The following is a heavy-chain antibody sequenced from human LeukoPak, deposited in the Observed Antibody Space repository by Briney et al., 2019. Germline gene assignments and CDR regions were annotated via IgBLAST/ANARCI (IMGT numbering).Heavy chain of an antibody. Sequence: PGGSLRLSCAASGFTFSSYGMHWVRQAPGKGLEWVSSISSSSSYIYYADSVKGRFTISRDNAKNSLYLQMNSLRAEDTAVYYCARDASMITFGGVIVSPDWYFDLWGRGTLVTVSS. J-gene: IGHJ2*01. CDR2: ISSSSSYI. D-gene: IGHD3-16*02. CDR1: GFTFSSYG. CDR3: ARDASMITFGGVIVSPDWYFDL. V-gene: IGHV3-21*01.